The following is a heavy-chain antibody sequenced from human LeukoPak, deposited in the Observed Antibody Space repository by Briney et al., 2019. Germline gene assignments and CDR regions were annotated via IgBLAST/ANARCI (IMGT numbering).Heavy chain of an antibody. D-gene: IGHD1-26*01. CDR3: ARSEWEDFQH. CDR2: IIPIFGTA. Sequence: PEASVKVSCKASGGTFSSYAISWVRQAPGQGLEWMGGIIPIFGTANYAQKFQGRVTITTDESTSTAYMELSSLRSEDTAVYYCARSEWEDFQHWGQGTLVTVSS. V-gene: IGHV1-69*05. CDR1: GGTFSSYA. J-gene: IGHJ1*01.